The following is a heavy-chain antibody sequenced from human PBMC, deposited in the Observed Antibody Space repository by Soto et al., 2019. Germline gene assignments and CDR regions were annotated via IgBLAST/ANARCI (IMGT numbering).Heavy chain of an antibody. V-gene: IGHV1-8*01. CDR3: ARAPHYDFWSGYPVIDAFDI. J-gene: IGHJ3*02. CDR2: MNPNSGNT. D-gene: IGHD3-3*01. Sequence: ASVKVSCKASGYAFTIYDINWVRQATGQGLEWMGWMNPNSGNTGYAQKFQGRVTMTRNTSISTAYMELSSLRSEDTAVYYCARAPHYDFWSGYPVIDAFDIWGQGTMVTVSS. CDR1: GYAFTIYD.